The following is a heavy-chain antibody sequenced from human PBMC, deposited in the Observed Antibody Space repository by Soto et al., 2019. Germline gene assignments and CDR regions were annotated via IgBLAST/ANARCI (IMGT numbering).Heavy chain of an antibody. D-gene: IGHD6-13*01. CDR3: ARGIAGEGGSYGMEV. CDR2: INSDGSST. J-gene: IGHJ6*02. Sequence: GGSLRLSRASSGFTFSSHGMRWISQPPGKGLVCVSRINSDGSSTSNGDSVKGRFTISRDNAKNTLYLQMSSLRAEDTAVYYCARGIAGEGGSYGMEVWGQGTTVTLSS. CDR1: GFTFSSHG. V-gene: IGHV3-74*01.